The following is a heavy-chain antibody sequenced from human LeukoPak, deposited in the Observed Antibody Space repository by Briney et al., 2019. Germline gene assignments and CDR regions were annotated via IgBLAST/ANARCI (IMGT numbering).Heavy chain of an antibody. D-gene: IGHD3-22*01. CDR2: INHSGST. Sequence: KSSETLSLTCAVYGGSFSGYYWSWIRQPPGKGLEWIGEINHSGSTNYNPSLKSRVTISVDTSKNQFSLKLSSVTAADTAVYYCAIDSSGYPLAYWGQGTLVTVSS. V-gene: IGHV4-34*01. CDR1: GGSFSGYY. J-gene: IGHJ4*02. CDR3: AIDSSGYPLAY.